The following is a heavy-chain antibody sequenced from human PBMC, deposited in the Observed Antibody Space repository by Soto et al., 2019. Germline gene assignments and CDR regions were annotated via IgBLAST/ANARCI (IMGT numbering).Heavy chain of an antibody. J-gene: IGHJ6*02. CDR2: IYYSGST. D-gene: IGHD3-22*01. CDR3: ARAHDSSGYYPDYYYGMDV. CDR1: GGSISSGGYY. Sequence: SETLSLTCSVSGGSISSGGYYWNWIRQHPGKGLEWIGYIYYSGSTNYNPSLKSRVTISVDTSKNQFSLKLSSVTAADTAVYYCARAHDSSGYYPDYYYGMDVWGQGTTVTVSS. V-gene: IGHV4-61*08.